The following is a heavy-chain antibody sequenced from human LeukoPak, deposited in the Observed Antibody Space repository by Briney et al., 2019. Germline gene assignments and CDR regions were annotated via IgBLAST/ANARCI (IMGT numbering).Heavy chain of an antibody. V-gene: IGHV4-39*01. CDR3: ARATMVRDGIDP. D-gene: IGHD3-10*01. CDR1: GGSISSSSYY. CDR2: IYYSGST. J-gene: IGHJ5*02. Sequence: SETLSLTCTVSGGSISSSSYYWGWIRQPPGKGLEWIGSIYYSGSTYYNPSLKSRVTISVDTSKNQFSLKLSSVTAADTAVYYCARATMVRDGIDPWGQGTLVTVSS.